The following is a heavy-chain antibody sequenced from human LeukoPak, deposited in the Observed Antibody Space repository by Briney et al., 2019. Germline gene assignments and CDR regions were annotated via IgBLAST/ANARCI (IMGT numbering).Heavy chain of an antibody. CDR3: ARGVSSAPPGGWFDP. Sequence: SVEVSCKASGGTFSSYAISWVRQAPGQGLEWMGGIIPIFGTANYAQKFQGRVTITTDESTSTAYMELSSLRPEDTAVHYCARGVSSAPPGGWFDPWGQGTLVTVSS. CDR2: IIPIFGTA. J-gene: IGHJ5*02. CDR1: GGTFSSYA. V-gene: IGHV1-69*05. D-gene: IGHD3-22*01.